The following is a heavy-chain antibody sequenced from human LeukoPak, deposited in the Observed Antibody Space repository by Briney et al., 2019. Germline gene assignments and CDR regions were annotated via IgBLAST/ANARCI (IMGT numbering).Heavy chain of an antibody. V-gene: IGHV3-23*01. CDR3: AKDSPGWFGENWFDP. CDR1: GFTFSSYA. J-gene: IGHJ5*02. CDR2: ISGSGGST. Sequence: PGGSLRLSCAASGFTFSSYAMSWVRQAPGKGLEWVSAISGSGGSTYYADSVKGRFTVSRDNSKNTLYLQMNSLRAEDTAVYYCAKDSPGWFGENWFDPWGQGTLVTVSS. D-gene: IGHD3-10*01.